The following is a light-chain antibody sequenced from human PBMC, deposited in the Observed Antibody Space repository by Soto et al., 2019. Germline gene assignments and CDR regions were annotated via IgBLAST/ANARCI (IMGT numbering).Light chain of an antibody. CDR2: GAS. Sequence: IVLTQSPGTLSLSPGEVATLCCMPSEGLTNSYLAWYQQKPGQAPSLLIYGASSRATGIPDRFSGSGSGTEFTLTISRLEPEDFAVYFCQQYGSSPRTFGQGTKVDIK. J-gene: IGKJ1*01. CDR3: QQYGSSPRT. CDR1: EGLTNSY. V-gene: IGKV3-20*01.